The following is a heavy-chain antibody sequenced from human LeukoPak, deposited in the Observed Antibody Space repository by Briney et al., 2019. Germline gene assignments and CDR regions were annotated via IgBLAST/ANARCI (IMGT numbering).Heavy chain of an antibody. CDR2: IWYDGSNK. CDR1: GFTFSSYG. CDR3: ARSFGLTSGGSEETDYYFDY. V-gene: IGHV3-33*01. D-gene: IGHD2-15*01. J-gene: IGHJ4*02. Sequence: GGSLRLSCAASGFTFSSYGMHWVRQAPGKGLEWVAVIWYDGSNKYYADSVKGRFTISRDNSKNTLYLQMNSLRAEDTAVYYCARSFGLTSGGSEETDYYFDYWGQGTLVTVSS.